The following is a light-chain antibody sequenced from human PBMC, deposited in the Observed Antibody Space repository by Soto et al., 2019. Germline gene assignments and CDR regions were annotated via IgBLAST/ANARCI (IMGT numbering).Light chain of an antibody. V-gene: IGLV2-14*01. CDR1: SSDVGGYNY. J-gene: IGLJ1*01. CDR3: SSYTSSSTLV. CDR2: EVS. Sequence: QSALTQPASVSGSPGQSITISCTGTSSDVGGYNYVSWYQQHPGKAPKLMIYEVSNRPSGVSNRFSGSKSGNTASLTISGLQDEDEADYSCSSYTSSSTLVFGTGTKLTVL.